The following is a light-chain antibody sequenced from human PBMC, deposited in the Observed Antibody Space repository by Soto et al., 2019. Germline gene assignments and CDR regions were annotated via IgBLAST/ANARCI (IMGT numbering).Light chain of an antibody. CDR3: LQDINYPWT. V-gene: IGKV1-12*01. CDR2: GAS. Sequence: IQMTPSPSSVSASVGDRITITCRASQDIGGRLAWFQQKPGKAPQYLIYGASNLQSGVPPRFSGSGSGTDFTLAISSLQPEDSATYYCLQDINYPWTFGQGTKVDVK. CDR1: QDIGGR. J-gene: IGKJ1*01.